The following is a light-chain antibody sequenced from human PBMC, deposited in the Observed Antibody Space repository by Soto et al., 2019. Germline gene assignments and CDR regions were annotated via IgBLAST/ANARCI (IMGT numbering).Light chain of an antibody. Sequence: DIQMTQSPSTLSASVGDRVTITCRASQTISSWLAWYQQKPGKAPKLLIYKASSLESGVPSRFSGSGSATEFALTISSLQPDDFATYYCQQYNSPYTFGQGTKLEIK. CDR2: KAS. J-gene: IGKJ2*01. CDR1: QTISSW. V-gene: IGKV1-5*03. CDR3: QQYNSPYT.